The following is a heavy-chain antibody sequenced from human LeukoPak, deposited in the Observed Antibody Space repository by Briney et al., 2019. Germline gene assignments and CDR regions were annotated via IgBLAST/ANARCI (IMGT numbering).Heavy chain of an antibody. CDR2: IRYDGSDK. V-gene: IGHV3-30*02. Sequence: GGSLRLSCAASGFTFSLYSMNWVRQAPGKGLKWVAFIRYDGSDKYYGDSVKGRFTISRDNSMNTLYLQMNSLRAEDTAVYYCAKADSGTYYGLGDYFDYWGQGTLVTVSS. J-gene: IGHJ4*02. CDR1: GFTFSLYS. D-gene: IGHD1-26*01. CDR3: AKADSGTYYGLGDYFDY.